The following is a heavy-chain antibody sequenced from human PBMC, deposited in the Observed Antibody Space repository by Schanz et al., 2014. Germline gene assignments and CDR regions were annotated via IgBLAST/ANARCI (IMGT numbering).Heavy chain of an antibody. J-gene: IGHJ6*02. D-gene: IGHD5-12*01. CDR3: AKELNRRGGQTNFYYYYGMDV. V-gene: IGHV3-30*18. Sequence: QVQLVESGGGVVQPGRSLRLSCAASGFNFSNYDIHWVRQAPGKGLEWVALIYYNGTNKYYADSVKGRFTISRDNSQNTLYLQMNTLRTEDTAVYSCAKELNRRGGQTNFYYYYGMDVRGQGTTVTVSS. CDR1: GFNFSNYD. CDR2: IYYNGTNK.